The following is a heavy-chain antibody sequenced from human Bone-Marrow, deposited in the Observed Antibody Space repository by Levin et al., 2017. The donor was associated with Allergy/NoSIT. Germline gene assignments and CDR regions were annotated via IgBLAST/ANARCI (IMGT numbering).Heavy chain of an antibody. CDR2: ISGSGGLR. V-gene: IGHV3-23*01. Sequence: GESLKISCEASGFSFSTYGMSWIRQSPGKGLEWVASISGSGGLRYDAESVRGRMIISRDNSRNTLDLQMNGLRVEDTALYYCAKHGGRRGIVVSGMDFWGQGTLVTVSP. CDR1: GFSFSTYG. D-gene: IGHD3-22*01. CDR3: AKHGGRRGIVVSGMDF. J-gene: IGHJ4*02.